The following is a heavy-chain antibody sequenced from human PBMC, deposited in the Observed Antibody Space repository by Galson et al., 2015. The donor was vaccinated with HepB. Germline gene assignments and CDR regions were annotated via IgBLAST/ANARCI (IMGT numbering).Heavy chain of an antibody. D-gene: IGHD3-10*01. V-gene: IGHV1-18*01. CDR2: IGPYSGNR. J-gene: IGHJ3*02. CDR1: GGTFSNYA. CDR3: TRDLSYFGELDPRTHGFDI. Sequence: SVKVSCKASGGTFSNYAINWVRQVPGQGLEWKGWIGPYSGNRQYIQNLQGRLTMTADTSTKKVYMELRRLRSDDTAMYYCTRDLSYFGELDPRTHGFDIWGQGTMVTVSS.